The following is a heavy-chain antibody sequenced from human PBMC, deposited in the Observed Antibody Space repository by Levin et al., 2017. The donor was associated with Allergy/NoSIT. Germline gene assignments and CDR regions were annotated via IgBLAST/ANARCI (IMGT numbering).Heavy chain of an antibody. J-gene: IGHJ6*02. D-gene: IGHD4-23*01. V-gene: IGHV2-70*01. CDR2: IDWDDDK. Sequence: TLSLTCTFSGFSLSTSGMCVSWIRQPPGKALEWLALIDWDDDKYYSTSLKTRLTISKDTSKNQVVLTMTNMDPVDTATYYCARTPPDYGGDGRGMDVWGQGTTVTVSS. CDR3: ARTPPDYGGDGRGMDV. CDR1: GFSLSTSGMC.